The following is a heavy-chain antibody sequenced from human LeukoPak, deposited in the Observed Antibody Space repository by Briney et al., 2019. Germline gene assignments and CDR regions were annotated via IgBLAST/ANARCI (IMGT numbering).Heavy chain of an antibody. CDR2: IIPIFGTA. V-gene: IGHV1-69*05. CDR3: AGRDTAMVPIFYYYMDV. Sequence: ASVKVSCKASGYTFSSYAISWVRQAPGQGLEWMGGIIPIFGTANYAQKFQGRVTITTDESTSTAYMELSSLRSEDTAVYYCAGRDTAMVPIFYYYMDVWGKGTTVTDSS. D-gene: IGHD5-18*01. CDR1: GYTFSSYA. J-gene: IGHJ6*03.